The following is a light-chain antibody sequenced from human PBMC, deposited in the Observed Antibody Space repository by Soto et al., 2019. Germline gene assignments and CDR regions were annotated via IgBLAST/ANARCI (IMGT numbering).Light chain of an antibody. J-gene: IGLJ1*01. CDR3: SSDTSSSTYV. V-gene: IGLV2-14*03. CDR2: DVS. Sequence: QSALTQPASVSGFPGQSITISCTGTSSDVGGYNDVSWYQRHPGKAPKLMIYDVSNRPSGVSNRFSGSNSGNTASLTISGLQAEEEDDYYCSSDTSSSTYVFGVGTKLTVL. CDR1: SSDVGGYND.